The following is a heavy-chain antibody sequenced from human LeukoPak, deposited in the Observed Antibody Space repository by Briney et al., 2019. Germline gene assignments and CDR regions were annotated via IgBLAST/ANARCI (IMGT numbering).Heavy chain of an antibody. V-gene: IGHV3-53*01. J-gene: IGHJ4*02. CDR2: IYSGGST. Sequence: HPGGSLRLSCAASGFTVSSNYMSWVRQAPGKGLEWVSVIYSGGSTYYADSVKGRFTISRDNSKNTLYLQMNSLRAEDTAVYYCASFPPSSGWYIDYWGQGTLVTVSS. CDR3: ASFPPSSGWYIDY. D-gene: IGHD6-19*01. CDR1: GFTVSSNY.